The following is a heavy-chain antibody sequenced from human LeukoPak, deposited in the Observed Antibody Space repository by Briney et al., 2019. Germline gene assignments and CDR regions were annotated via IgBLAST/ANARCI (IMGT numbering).Heavy chain of an antibody. Sequence: SETLSLTCAVSGGSISSGGYSWSWIRQPPGKGLEWIGYIYHSGSTYYNPSLKSRVTISVDRSKNQFSLKLSSVTAADTAVYYCARGGWMVRGVIMEPLGPIYWGRGTLVTVSS. D-gene: IGHD3-10*01. CDR2: IYHSGST. J-gene: IGHJ4*02. V-gene: IGHV4-30-2*01. CDR1: GGSISSGGYS. CDR3: ARGGWMVRGVIMEPLGPIY.